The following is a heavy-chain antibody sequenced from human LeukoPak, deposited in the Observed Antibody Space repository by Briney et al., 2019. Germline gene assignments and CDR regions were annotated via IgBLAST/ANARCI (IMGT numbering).Heavy chain of an antibody. CDR1: GYTFTGYY. D-gene: IGHD6-13*01. CDR3: ARDVKQQLASFYYYYYMDV. J-gene: IGHJ6*03. CDR2: INPNSGGT. Sequence: ASVKVSCKASGYTFTGYYMHWVRQAPGQGLEWMGWINPNSGGTNYAQKFQGRVTMTRDTSTSTVYMELSSLRSEDTAVYYCARDVKQQLASFYYYYYMDVWGKGTTVTISS. V-gene: IGHV1-2*02.